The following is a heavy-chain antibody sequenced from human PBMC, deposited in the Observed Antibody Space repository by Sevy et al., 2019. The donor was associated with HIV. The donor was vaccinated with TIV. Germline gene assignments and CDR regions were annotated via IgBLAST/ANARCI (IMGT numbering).Heavy chain of an antibody. CDR3: ARVAVEYCTDDCYHRFDY. D-gene: IGHD2-21*02. CDR1: GFTFTLYA. J-gene: IGHJ4*02. V-gene: IGHV3-30-3*01. Sequence: GGSLRLSCAASGFTFTLYAIHWVRQAPGKGLEWVALISYSGTNKYYADSVKGRFTISRDDSKNTDYLQMNNLRTDDTAVYYCARVAVEYCTDDCYHRFDYWGQVTQVTVSS. CDR2: ISYSGTNK.